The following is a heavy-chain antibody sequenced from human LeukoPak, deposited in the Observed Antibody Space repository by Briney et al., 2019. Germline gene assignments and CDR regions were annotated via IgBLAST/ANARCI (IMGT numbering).Heavy chain of an antibody. CDR3: AIVVAARQGTIDP. J-gene: IGHJ5*02. CDR1: GFSFNSYP. CDR2: ISNDGNNK. Sequence: QSGGSLRLSCAASGFSFNSYPMHWVRQAPGKGLEWVAVISNDGNNKYYADSVKGRFTISRDNSKSTLYVQMNSLRAEDTAVYYCAIVVAARQGTIDPWGQGTLVTISS. D-gene: IGHD6-6*01. V-gene: IGHV3-30*04.